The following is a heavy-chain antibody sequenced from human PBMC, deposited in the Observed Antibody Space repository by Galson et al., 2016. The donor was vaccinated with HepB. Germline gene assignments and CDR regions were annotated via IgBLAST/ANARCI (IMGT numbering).Heavy chain of an antibody. CDR2: ISWNSRSI. J-gene: IGHJ4*02. CDR1: GFTFEDYA. V-gene: IGHV3-9*01. CDR3: AKSLRVLRPLND. D-gene: IGHD3-3*01. Sequence: LRLSCAASGFTFEDYALHWVRQPPGQGLAWVSGISWNSRSIGYADSVKGRFTASRDNAKRSLYLQMNSLSTEDTALYFCAKSLRVLRPLNDWGQGSQVIVSA.